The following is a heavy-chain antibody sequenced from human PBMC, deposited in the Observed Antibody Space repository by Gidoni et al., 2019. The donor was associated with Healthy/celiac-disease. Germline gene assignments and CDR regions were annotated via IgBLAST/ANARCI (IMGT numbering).Heavy chain of an antibody. Sequence: VQLVQSGAEVKKPGASVKVSCKASGYTFTGYYMHWVRQAPGQGLEWMGWINPNSGGTNYAQKLQGRVTMTRDTSIGTAYMELSRLRSDDTAVYYCARDMSRAHRVFSDYWGQGTLVTVSS. V-gene: IGHV1-2*02. CDR1: GYTFTGYY. D-gene: IGHD2-8*01. CDR3: ARDMSRAHRVFSDY. J-gene: IGHJ4*02. CDR2: INPNSGGT.